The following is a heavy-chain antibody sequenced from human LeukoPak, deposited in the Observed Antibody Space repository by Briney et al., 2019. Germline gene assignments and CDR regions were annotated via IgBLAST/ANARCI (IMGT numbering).Heavy chain of an antibody. J-gene: IGHJ3*02. CDR3: ARTGYSYGFLSGDAFDI. CDR1: GFTFSSYS. CDR2: ISSSSSYI. V-gene: IGHV3-21*01. Sequence: GGSLRLSCAASGFTFSSYSMNWVRQAPGKGLEWVSSISSSSSYIYYADSVKGRFTISRDNAKNSLYLQMNSLRAEDTAVYYCARTGYSYGFLSGDAFDIWGQGTMVTVSS. D-gene: IGHD5-18*01.